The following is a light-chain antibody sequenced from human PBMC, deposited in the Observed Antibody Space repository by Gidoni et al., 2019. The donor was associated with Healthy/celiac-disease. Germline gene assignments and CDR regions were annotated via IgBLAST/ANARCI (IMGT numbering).Light chain of an antibody. CDR1: QSVSSY. V-gene: IGKV3-11*01. CDR2: DAS. Sequence: DIVLTQSQATLSLSPGERATLSCRASQSVSSYLAWYQQKPGQAPRLLIYDASNRATGSPARFSGSGSGTDFTRTISSLEPEDFAVYYCQQRSNWITCGQGTRLEIK. CDR3: QQRSNWIT. J-gene: IGKJ5*01.